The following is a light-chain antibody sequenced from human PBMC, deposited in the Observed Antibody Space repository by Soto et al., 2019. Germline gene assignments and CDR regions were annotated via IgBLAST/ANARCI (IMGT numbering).Light chain of an antibody. V-gene: IGKV4-1*01. CDR3: QQYHSTPLT. Sequence: DIVMTQSPDSLAVSLGERATINCKSSQSVLYSSNNKNYLAWYQQKPGQPPKLLIYCAATRETGVPDRFSGSGSGTDFTLTISSLQAEDVALYYCQQYHSTPLTFGGGTKVEIK. J-gene: IGKJ4*01. CDR2: CAA. CDR1: QSVLYSSNNKNY.